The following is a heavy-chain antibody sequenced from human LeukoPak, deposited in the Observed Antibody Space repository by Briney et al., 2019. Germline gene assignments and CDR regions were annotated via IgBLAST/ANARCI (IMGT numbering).Heavy chain of an antibody. CDR2: IYYSGST. J-gene: IGHJ3*02. D-gene: IGHD3-22*01. Sequence: PSETLSLTCTVSGGSISSYYWSWIRQPPGKGLEWIGYIYYSGSTNYNPSLKSQVTISVDTSKNQFSLKLSSVTAADTAVYYCARAGSSGYYYWGAFDIWGQGTMVTVSS. CDR1: GGSISSYY. CDR3: ARAGSSGYYYWGAFDI. V-gene: IGHV4-59*01.